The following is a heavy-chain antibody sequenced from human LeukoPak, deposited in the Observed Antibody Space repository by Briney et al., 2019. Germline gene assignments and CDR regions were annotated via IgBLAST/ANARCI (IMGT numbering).Heavy chain of an antibody. CDR1: EYKLTNNW. D-gene: IGHD6-13*01. J-gene: IGHJ5*02. CDR2: IYPDYSDA. V-gene: IGHV5-51*01. CDR3: VRFALTSSLDH. Sequence: GESLKISSKISEYKLTNNWIGWGRHVPRKDLEWMGLIYPDYSDAKYSPSFQSQVTLSVDASISTAYLQLSGLRASDTAIYYCVRFALTSSLDHWGQGTLVTVSS.